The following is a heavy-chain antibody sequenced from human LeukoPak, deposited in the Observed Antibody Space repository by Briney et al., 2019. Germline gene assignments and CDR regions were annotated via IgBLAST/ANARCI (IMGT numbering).Heavy chain of an antibody. CDR3: ARGPYSSSWYNWFDP. Sequence: ASVKVSCKASGYTFTSYGINWVRQATGQGLEWMGWMNPNSGNTGYAQKFQGRVTMTRNTSISTAYMELSSLRSEDTAVYYCARGPYSSSWYNWFDPWGQGTLVTVSS. V-gene: IGHV1-8*02. J-gene: IGHJ5*02. CDR1: GYTFTSYG. D-gene: IGHD6-13*01. CDR2: MNPNSGNT.